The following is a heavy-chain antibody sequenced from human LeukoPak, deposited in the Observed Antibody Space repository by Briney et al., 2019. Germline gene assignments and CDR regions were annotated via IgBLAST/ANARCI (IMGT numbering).Heavy chain of an antibody. J-gene: IGHJ4*02. V-gene: IGHV3-48*01. D-gene: IGHD5-24*01. CDR2: IGISRGNT. CDR3: ARDYKYAFDH. Sequence: GGSLRLSCAASGFTFSDYSMNWVRQAPGKGLEWISYIGISRGNTNYADSVKGRFTISGDKARNSLYLQMNSLRVEDTAVYYCARDYKYAFDHWGQGTLVTVSS. CDR1: GFTFSDYS.